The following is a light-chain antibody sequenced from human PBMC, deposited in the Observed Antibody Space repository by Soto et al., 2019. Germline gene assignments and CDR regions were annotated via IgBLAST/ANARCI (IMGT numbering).Light chain of an antibody. CDR3: TSYTSSSTLV. V-gene: IGLV2-14*01. J-gene: IGLJ2*01. CDR2: EAA. Sequence: QYALTQPASVSGSPGQSITISCTGTSNDIGANDYVSWYQHHPGQAPKILIYEAANRPSGVSHRFSGSKSGNTASLTISGLQGEDEADYFCTSYTSSSTLVFGGGTKLSVL. CDR1: SNDIGANDY.